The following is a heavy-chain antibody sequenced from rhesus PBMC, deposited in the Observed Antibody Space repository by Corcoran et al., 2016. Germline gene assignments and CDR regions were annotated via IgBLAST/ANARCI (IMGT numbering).Heavy chain of an antibody. CDR1: GGSISDSYR. CDR2: IYVSSTTT. Sequence: QVQLQESGPGVVKPSETLSLTCAVSGGSISDSYRWSWIRQPPGKGLEWIGYIYVSSTTTNANPSLKSRVTISKDPSKNQFSLKLSSVTAADTAVYYCARGTPIFDYWGQGVLVTVSS. J-gene: IGHJ4*01. V-gene: IGHV4S10*01. CDR3: ARGTPIFDY.